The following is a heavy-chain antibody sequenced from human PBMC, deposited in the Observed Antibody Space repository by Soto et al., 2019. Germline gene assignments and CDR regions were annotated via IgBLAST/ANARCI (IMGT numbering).Heavy chain of an antibody. CDR1: GFTFSSYG. J-gene: IGHJ3*02. V-gene: IGHV3-33*01. CDR2: IWYDGSNK. CDR3: ARLGAYDYSTDRAFDI. Sequence: GGSLRLSCAASGFTFSSYGMHWVRQAPGKGLEWVAVIWYDGSNKYYADSVKGRFTIYRDNSKNTLYLQMNSLRAEDTAVYYCARLGAYDYSTDRAFDIWGQVTMVTVS. D-gene: IGHD4-4*01.